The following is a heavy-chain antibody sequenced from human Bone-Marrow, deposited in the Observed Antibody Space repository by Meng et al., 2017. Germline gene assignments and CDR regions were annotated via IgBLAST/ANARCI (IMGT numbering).Heavy chain of an antibody. CDR3: ARTYYDFWSGYYYFDY. CDR1: GGSISSGGYY. CDR2: IYYSGST. J-gene: IGHJ4*02. Sequence: QAQPQELGPGLGKPSQTLSLTCTVSGGSISSGGYYWSWIRQHPGKGLEWIGYIYYSGSTYYNPSLKSLVTISVDTSKNQFSLKLSSVTAADTAVYYCARTYYDFWSGYYYFDYWGQGTLVTVSS. V-gene: IGHV4-31*01. D-gene: IGHD3-3*01.